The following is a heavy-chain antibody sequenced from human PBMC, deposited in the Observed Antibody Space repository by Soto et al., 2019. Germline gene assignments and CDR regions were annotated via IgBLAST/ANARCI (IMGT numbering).Heavy chain of an antibody. CDR2: ISSSSSYI. D-gene: IGHD2-8*01. V-gene: IGHV3-21*01. Sequence: GGSLRLSYAASGFTFSSYSMNWVRQAPGKGLEWVSSISSSSSYIYYADSVKGRFTISRDNAKNSLYLQMNSLRAEDTAVYYCARGSIVLPDYWGQGTLVTVSS. CDR1: GFTFSSYS. J-gene: IGHJ4*02. CDR3: ARGSIVLPDY.